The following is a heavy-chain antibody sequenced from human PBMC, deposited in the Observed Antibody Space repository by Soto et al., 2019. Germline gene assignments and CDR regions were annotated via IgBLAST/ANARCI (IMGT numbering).Heavy chain of an antibody. Sequence: PGGSLRLSCAASGFTFSSYGMHWVRQAPGKGLEWVTVISYDGSNTYSADSVKGRFTISRDNSKNTLYLQMNSLRAEDTAVYYCARDGVAAGYFDYWGQGTLVTVSS. V-gene: IGHV3-30*03. J-gene: IGHJ4*02. CDR1: GFTFSSYG. CDR2: ISYDGSNT. D-gene: IGHD6-13*01. CDR3: ARDGVAAGYFDY.